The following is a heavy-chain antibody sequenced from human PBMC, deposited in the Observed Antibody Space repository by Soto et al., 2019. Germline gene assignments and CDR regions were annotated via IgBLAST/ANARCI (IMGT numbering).Heavy chain of an antibody. D-gene: IGHD4-17*01. CDR1: GASVRSGDYY. J-gene: IGHJ4*02. Sequence: TLSLTCSVSGASVRSGDYYWSCIRQAPGKGLEWIGYIYNSGGSYYNPSLKGRLTISIDTSKNQFSLKLNSVTAADTAIYYCVGTGTTDDYWGRGTLVTVSS. CDR3: VGTGTTDDY. CDR2: IYNSGGS. V-gene: IGHV4-30-4*01.